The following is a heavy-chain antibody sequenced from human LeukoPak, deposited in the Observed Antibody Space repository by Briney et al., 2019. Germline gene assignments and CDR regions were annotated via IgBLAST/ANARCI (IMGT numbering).Heavy chain of an antibody. D-gene: IGHD4-11*01. V-gene: IGHV3-7*01. CDR3: ARDSLRAALHYMDV. CDR2: IKQDGSEK. Sequence: PGGSLRLSCAASGFTFSSYWMSWVRQAPGKGLEWVANIKQDGSEKYYVDSVKGRFTISRDNAKNSLYLQMNSLRAEDTAVYYCARDSLRAALHYMDVWGKGATVTVSS. J-gene: IGHJ6*03. CDR1: GFTFSSYW.